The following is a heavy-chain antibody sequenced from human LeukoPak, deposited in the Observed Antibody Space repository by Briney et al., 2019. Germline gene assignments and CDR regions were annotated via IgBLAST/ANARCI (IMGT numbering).Heavy chain of an antibody. D-gene: IGHD3-3*01. J-gene: IGHJ4*02. CDR2: IKEDGSVR. V-gene: IGHV3-7*04. CDR1: GFTFSNYW. CDR3: AKDVLRFLEWAMSD. Sequence: GGSLRLSCVASGFTFSNYWMAWVRQAPGEGLEWVANIKEDGSVRHYVDSVRGRFTISRDNAKNSLYLQMSSLRAEDTAVYYCAKDVLRFLEWAMSDWGQGTLVTVSS.